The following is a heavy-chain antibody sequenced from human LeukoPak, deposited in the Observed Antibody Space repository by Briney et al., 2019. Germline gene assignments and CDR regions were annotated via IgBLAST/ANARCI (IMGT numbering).Heavy chain of an antibody. J-gene: IGHJ2*01. D-gene: IGHD6-6*01. Sequence: SETLSLTCAVYGGSFSGYYWSWIRQPPGKGLEWIGEINHSGSTNYNPSLKSRVTISVDTSKNQFSLKLSSVTAADTAVYYCARERTGSSPRVWYFDLWGRGTLVTVSS. CDR1: GGSFSGYY. CDR3: ARERTGSSPRVWYFDL. CDR2: INHSGST. V-gene: IGHV4-34*01.